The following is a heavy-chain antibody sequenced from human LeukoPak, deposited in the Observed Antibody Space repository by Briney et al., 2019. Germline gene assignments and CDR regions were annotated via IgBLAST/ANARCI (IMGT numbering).Heavy chain of an antibody. V-gene: IGHV1-2*04. CDR1: GGTFSSYA. CDR2: INPNSGGT. J-gene: IGHJ4*02. CDR3: ARAGSVGCGSGSYFDY. D-gene: IGHD3-10*01. Sequence: ASVKVSCKASGGTFSSYAISWVRQAPGQGLEWMGWINPNSGGTNYAQKFQGWVTMTRDTSISTAYMELSRLRSDDTAVYYCARAGSVGCGSGSYFDYWGQGTLVTVSS.